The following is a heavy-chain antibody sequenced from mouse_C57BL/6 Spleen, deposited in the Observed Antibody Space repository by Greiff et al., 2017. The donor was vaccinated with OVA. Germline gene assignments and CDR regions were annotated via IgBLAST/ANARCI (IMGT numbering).Heavy chain of an antibody. CDR1: GYTFTDYY. CDR3: ARDYGRGAMDY. V-gene: IGHV1-76*01. CDR2: IYPGSGNT. Sequence: QVQLQQSGAGLVRPGASVKLSCKASGYTFTDYYINWVKQRPGQGLEWIARIYPGSGNTYYNEKFKGKATLTAEKSSSTAYMQLSSLTSEDSAVYFCARDYGRGAMDYWGQGTSVTVSS. J-gene: IGHJ4*01. D-gene: IGHD1-1*01.